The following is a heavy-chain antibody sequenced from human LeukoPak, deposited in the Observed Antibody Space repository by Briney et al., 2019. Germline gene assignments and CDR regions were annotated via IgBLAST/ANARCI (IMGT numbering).Heavy chain of an antibody. Sequence: PGGSLRLSCAASGLTFSSYSMNWVRQAPGKGLAWVSYISSSSSIISYADSVKGRFTISRDNAKNSLYLQMNSLRDEDTAVYYCARTVIAVAANWFDPWGQGTLVTVSS. CDR2: ISSSSSII. CDR1: GLTFSSYS. J-gene: IGHJ5*02. CDR3: ARTVIAVAANWFDP. D-gene: IGHD6-19*01. V-gene: IGHV3-48*02.